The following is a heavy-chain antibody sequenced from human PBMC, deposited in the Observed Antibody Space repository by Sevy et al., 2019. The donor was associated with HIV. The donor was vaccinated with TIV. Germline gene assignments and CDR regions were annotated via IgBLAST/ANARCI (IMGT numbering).Heavy chain of an antibody. CDR2: LSFGCGKI. J-gene: IGHJ4*02. CDR1: GFAFCDYS. Sequence: GGSLRLSCAASGFAFCDYSMSWIRQAPGKGLEWVATLSFGCGKINYADSVRGRFTISRDNSKNSFYLQMDNLRVEDTALYYCAREGCTRAHAYWGQGTRVTVSS. D-gene: IGHD2-8*01. CDR3: AREGCTRAHAY. V-gene: IGHV3-23*01.